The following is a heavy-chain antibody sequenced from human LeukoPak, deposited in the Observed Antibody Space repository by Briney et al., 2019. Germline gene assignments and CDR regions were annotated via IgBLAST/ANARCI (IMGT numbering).Heavy chain of an antibody. CDR3: ARHVRQADYVWGSYRPIGY. J-gene: IGHJ4*02. CDR1: GGSISSSSYY. Sequence: SETLSLTCTVSGGSISSSSYYWGWLRQPPGTGLEWIGSIYYSGSTYYNPSLKSRVTISVDTSKNQFSLKLSSVTAADTAVYYCARHVRQADYVWGSYRPIGYWGQGTLVTVSS. CDR2: IYYSGST. D-gene: IGHD3-16*02. V-gene: IGHV4-39*01.